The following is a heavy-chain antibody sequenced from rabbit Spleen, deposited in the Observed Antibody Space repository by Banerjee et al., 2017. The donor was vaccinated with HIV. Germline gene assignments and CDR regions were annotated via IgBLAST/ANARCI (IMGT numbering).Heavy chain of an antibody. CDR3: VRDQAHKLDL. CDR1: GFDFSRYG. V-gene: IGHV1S47*01. J-gene: IGHJ4*01. CDR2: IDPVFGIA. Sequence: QEQLVESGGGLIQPGGSLKLSCKASGFDFSRYGVSWVRQAPGKGLEWIGYIDPVFGIAYYATWVSGRFSISRENTQNTVYLQLNSLTAADTATYFCVRDQAHKLDLWGQGTMVTVS. D-gene: IGHD2-1*01.